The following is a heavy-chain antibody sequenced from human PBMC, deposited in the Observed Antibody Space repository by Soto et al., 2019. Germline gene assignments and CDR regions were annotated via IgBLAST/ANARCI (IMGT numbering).Heavy chain of an antibody. CDR1: GGTFSSYA. V-gene: IGHV1-69*01. D-gene: IGHD3-22*01. Sequence: QVQLVQSGAEVKKPGSSVKVSCKASGGTFSSYAISWVRQAPGQGLEWMGGIIPIFGTANYAQKFQGRVTITADESTSTAYMELSSLSSEDTAVYYCASSGDYYDSSGYYYGDYWGQGTLVTVSS. J-gene: IGHJ4*02. CDR3: ASSGDYYDSSGYYYGDY. CDR2: IIPIFGTA.